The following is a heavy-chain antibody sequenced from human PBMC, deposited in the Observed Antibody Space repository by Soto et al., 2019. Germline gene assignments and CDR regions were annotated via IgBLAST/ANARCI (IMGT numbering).Heavy chain of an antibody. D-gene: IGHD3-3*01. CDR2: INPNSGGT. CDR1: GYTFTGYY. V-gene: IGHV1-2*02. Sequence: ASVKVSCKASGYTFTGYYMHWVRQAPGQGLDWMGWINPNSGGTNYAQKFQGRVTMTRDTSISTAYMELSRLRSDDTAVYYCARANYDFWSGSKYYYYGMDVWGQGTTVTVSS. J-gene: IGHJ6*02. CDR3: ARANYDFWSGSKYYYYGMDV.